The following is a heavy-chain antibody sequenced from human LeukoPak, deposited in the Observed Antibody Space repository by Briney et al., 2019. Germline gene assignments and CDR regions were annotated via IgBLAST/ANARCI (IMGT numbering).Heavy chain of an antibody. D-gene: IGHD5-24*01. CDR1: GFTFTNQA. J-gene: IGHJ4*02. CDR2: LSDSGAST. CDR3: ARTPNRDGYSHIDF. V-gene: IGHV3-23*01. Sequence: GGSLRLSCAASGFTFTNQAIAWVRLAPGKGLEWVSTLSDSGASTYYADSVKGRFTISSDNSRNTMYLQMDSLRADDTGVYFCARTPNRDGYSHIDFWGQGALVTVSS.